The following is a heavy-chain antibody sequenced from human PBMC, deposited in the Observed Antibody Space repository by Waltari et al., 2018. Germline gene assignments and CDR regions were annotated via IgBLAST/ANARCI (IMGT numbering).Heavy chain of an antibody. CDR1: GGSFSGYY. CDR3: ARGPSSSSYDFWSAYYYYYGMDV. D-gene: IGHD3-3*01. CDR2: INHSGST. V-gene: IGHV4-34*01. Sequence: QVQLQQWGAGLLKPSETLSLTCAVYGGSFSGYYWSWLRQPPGKGLAWIGEINHSGSTNYNPSLKSRVTISVDTSKNQFSLKLSSVTAADTAVYYCARGPSSSSYDFWSAYYYYYGMDVWGQGTTVTVSS. J-gene: IGHJ6*02.